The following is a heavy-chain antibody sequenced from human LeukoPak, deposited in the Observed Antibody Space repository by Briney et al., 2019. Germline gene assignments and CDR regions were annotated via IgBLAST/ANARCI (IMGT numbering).Heavy chain of an antibody. CDR2: IYYSGST. J-gene: IGHJ4*02. D-gene: IGHD6-19*01. Sequence: PSETLSLTCTVSGGSISSYYWSWIRQPPGKGLEWIGYIYYSGSTNYNPSLKSRVTISVDTSKNQFSLKLSSVTAADTAVYYCASFLAGSHFDHWGQGTLVTVSS. CDR3: ASFLAGSHFDH. V-gene: IGHV4-59*08. CDR1: GGSISSYY.